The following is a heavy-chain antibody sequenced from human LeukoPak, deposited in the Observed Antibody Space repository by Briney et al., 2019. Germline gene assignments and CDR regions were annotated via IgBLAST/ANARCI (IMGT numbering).Heavy chain of an antibody. J-gene: IGHJ3*01. CDR2: IIPIGDIA. V-gene: IGHV1-69*04. CDR3: ARISDSTRVTAAFDV. CDR1: GDTFRTYD. D-gene: IGHD2-2*01. Sequence: SAKVSCKTSGDTFRTYDIHWVRQAPGQGLEWMGRIIPIGDIADYAQKFQGRVTMTADKSTTTAYMEVRSLKSEDTAFYYCARISDSTRVTAAFDVWGQGTMVTVS.